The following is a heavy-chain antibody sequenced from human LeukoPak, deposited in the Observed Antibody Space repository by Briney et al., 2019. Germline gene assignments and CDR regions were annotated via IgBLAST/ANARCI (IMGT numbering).Heavy chain of an antibody. CDR2: IVPIFTTT. CDR3: ARGFYSGSWDDAFDI. J-gene: IGHJ3*02. Sequence: SVKVSCKASGGTFSSYTFIWVRQAPGRGLEWMGAIVPIFTTTNFAQKFQGRVTITADESTRTAYMELNSLRSEDTAVYYCARGFYSGSWDDAFDIWGQGTMVTVTS. D-gene: IGHD1-26*01. CDR1: GGTFSSYT. V-gene: IGHV1-69*01.